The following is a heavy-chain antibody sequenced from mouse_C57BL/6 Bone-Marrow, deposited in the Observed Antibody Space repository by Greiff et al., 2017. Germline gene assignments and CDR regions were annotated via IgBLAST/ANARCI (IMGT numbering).Heavy chain of an antibody. V-gene: IGHV14-3*01. D-gene: IGHD1-1*01. CDR3: ARHGYYGSSPYWYFDV. CDR1: GFNIKNTY. J-gene: IGHJ1*03. CDR2: IDPANGNT. Sequence: VQLKESVAELVRPGASVKLSCTASGFNIKNTYMHWVKQRPEQGLEWIGRIDPANGNTKYAPKFQGKATITADTSSNTAYLQLSSLTSEDTAIYYCARHGYYGSSPYWYFDVWGTGTTVTVSS.